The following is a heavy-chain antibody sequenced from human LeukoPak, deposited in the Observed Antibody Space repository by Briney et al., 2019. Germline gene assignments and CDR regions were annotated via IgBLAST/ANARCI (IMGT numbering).Heavy chain of an antibody. CDR1: GGSISSSSYY. D-gene: IGHD3-10*01. CDR2: IYHSGST. Sequence: PSETLSLTCTVSGGSISSSSYYWGWIRQPPGTGLEWIGSIYHSGSTYYNPSLKSRVTISVDTSKNQFSLKLTSVTAADTAVYYCARSSGSSRFWFDPWGQGTLVTVSS. V-gene: IGHV4-39*07. J-gene: IGHJ5*02. CDR3: ARSSGSSRFWFDP.